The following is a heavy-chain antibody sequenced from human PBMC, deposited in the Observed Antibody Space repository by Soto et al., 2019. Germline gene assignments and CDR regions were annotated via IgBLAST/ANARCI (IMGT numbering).Heavy chain of an antibody. V-gene: IGHV4-59*01. CDR2: VYNSGST. Sequence: SETLSLTCTVSGGSISSNYWTWIRQPPGKGLEWIGYVYNSGSTNYNPSLKSRVTISEDTSKSQFSLRLTSVTAADTAVYYCARDGGEIWNNIFYYSGMDVWGQGTTVTVSS. CDR1: GGSISSNY. D-gene: IGHD3-16*01. CDR3: ARDGGEIWNNIFYYSGMDV. J-gene: IGHJ6*02.